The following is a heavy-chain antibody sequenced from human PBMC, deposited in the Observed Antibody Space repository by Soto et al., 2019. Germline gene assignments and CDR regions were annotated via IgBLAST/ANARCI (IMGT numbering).Heavy chain of an antibody. J-gene: IGHJ6*04. V-gene: IGHV4-34*01. Sequence: PSETLSLTCAVYGGSFSGYYWSWIRQPPGKGLEWIGEINHSGSTNYNPSLKSRVTISVDTSKNQFSLKLSSVTAADTAVYYCALGEEVYYYGMDVWGKGTTVTVSS. CDR1: GGSFSGYY. CDR3: ALGEEVYYYGMDV. CDR2: INHSGST. D-gene: IGHD3-16*01.